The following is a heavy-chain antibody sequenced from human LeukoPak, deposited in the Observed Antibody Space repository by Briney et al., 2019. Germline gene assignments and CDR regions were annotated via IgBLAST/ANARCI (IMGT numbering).Heavy chain of an antibody. CDR1: GFTFSSYS. J-gene: IGHJ3*01. V-gene: IGHV3-48*01. CDR2: ISSSSSTI. D-gene: IGHD3-22*01. CDR3: ARGLYYYDSSGYYGDTFDV. Sequence: GGSLRLSCAASGFTFSSYSMNWVRQAPGKGLEWVSYISSSSSTIYYADSVKGRFTISRDNAKNSLYLQMNSLRAGDTAVYYCARGLYYYDSSGYYGDTFDVWGQGTMVIVSS.